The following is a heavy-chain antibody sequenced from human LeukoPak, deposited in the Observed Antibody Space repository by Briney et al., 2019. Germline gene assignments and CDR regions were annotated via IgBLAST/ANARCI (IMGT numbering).Heavy chain of an antibody. J-gene: IGHJ6*03. D-gene: IGHD6-25*01. CDR1: GFTFSSYA. CDR2: IYSGGST. CDR3: ARDSRYSSGDQSRYYYYYYMDV. Sequence: PGGSLRLSCAASGFTFSSYAMSWVRQAPGKGLEWVSVIYSGGSTYYADSVKGRFTISRDNSKNTLYLQMNSLRAEDTAVYYCARDSRYSSGDQSRYYYYYYMDVWGKGTTVTVSS. V-gene: IGHV3-53*01.